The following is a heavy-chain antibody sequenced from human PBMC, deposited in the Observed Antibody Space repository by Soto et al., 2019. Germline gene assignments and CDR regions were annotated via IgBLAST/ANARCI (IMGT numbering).Heavy chain of an antibody. Sequence: QVQLQESGPGLVKPSQTLSLTCTVSGGSISSGGYYWSWIRQHPGKGLEWIGYIYYSGSTYYNPSLTSRVTISVDTSKNQFSLKLSSVTAADTAVYYCARDYYGDYSFDYWGQGTLVTVSS. V-gene: IGHV4-31*03. CDR1: GGSISSGGYY. CDR2: IYYSGST. J-gene: IGHJ4*02. D-gene: IGHD4-17*01. CDR3: ARDYYGDYSFDY.